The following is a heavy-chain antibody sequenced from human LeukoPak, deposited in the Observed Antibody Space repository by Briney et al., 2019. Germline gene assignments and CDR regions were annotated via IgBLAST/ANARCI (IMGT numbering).Heavy chain of an antibody. Sequence: GGSLRLSCAASGFTFSSYGMHWVRQAPGKGLEWVAVISYDGSNKYYADSVKGRFTISRDNSKNTLYLQMNSLRAEDTAVYYCAKFASGYGSGNTPYYYYGMDVWGQGTTVTVSS. V-gene: IGHV3-30*18. CDR3: AKFASGYGSGNTPYYYYGMDV. J-gene: IGHJ6*02. CDR2: ISYDGSNK. D-gene: IGHD3-10*01. CDR1: GFTFSSYG.